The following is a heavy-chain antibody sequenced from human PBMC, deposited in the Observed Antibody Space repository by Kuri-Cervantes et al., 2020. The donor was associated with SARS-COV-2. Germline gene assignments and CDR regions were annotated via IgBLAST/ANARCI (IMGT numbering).Heavy chain of an antibody. V-gene: IGHV1-69*13. J-gene: IGHJ5*02. CDR1: GGTFSSLS. Sequence: SVKVSCKTSGGTFSSLSIAWVRQAPGQGLEWMGGIIPMFGTADYAQNFQGRVTITADDSTSTAHMELSSLISDDTATYYCAKYLDGCFDPWGQGTLVTVSS. CDR3: AKYLDGCFDP. CDR2: IIPMFGTA. D-gene: IGHD3-9*01.